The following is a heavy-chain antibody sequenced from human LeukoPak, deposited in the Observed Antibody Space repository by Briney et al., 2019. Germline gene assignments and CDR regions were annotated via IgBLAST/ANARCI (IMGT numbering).Heavy chain of an antibody. D-gene: IGHD6-13*01. CDR3: AKDEMIAAAGTVDY. CDR2: IGTSTSYI. J-gene: IGHJ4*02. CDR1: GFTFSTYI. Sequence: GGSLRLSCAASGFTFSTYIMNWVRQTPGKGLEWVSSIGTSTSYIYYADSVKGRFTISRDNAKNSLSLQMNSLRAEDTAVYYCAKDEMIAAAGTVDYWGQGTLVTVSS. V-gene: IGHV3-21*01.